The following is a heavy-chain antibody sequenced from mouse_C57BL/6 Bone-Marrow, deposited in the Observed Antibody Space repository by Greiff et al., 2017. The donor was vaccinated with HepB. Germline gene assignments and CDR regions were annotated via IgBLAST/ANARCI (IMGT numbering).Heavy chain of an antibody. CDR3: TVVLDPDVYDGYFDV. J-gene: IGHJ1*03. CDR1: GFTFSNYW. Sequence: EVQVVESGGGLVQPGGSMKLSCVASGFTFSNYWMNWVRQSPEKGLEWVAQIRLKSDNYATHYAESVKGRFTISRDDSKSSVYLQMNNLRAEDTGIYYCTVVLDPDVYDGYFDVWGTGTTVTVSS. CDR2: IRLKSDNYAT. V-gene: IGHV6-3*01. D-gene: IGHD2-2*01.